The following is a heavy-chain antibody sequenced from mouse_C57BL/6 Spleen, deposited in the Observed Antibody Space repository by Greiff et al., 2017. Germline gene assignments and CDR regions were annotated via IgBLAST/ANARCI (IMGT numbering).Heavy chain of an antibody. V-gene: IGHV5-16*01. Sequence: EVKLMESEGGLVQPGSSMKLSCTASGFTFSDYYMAWVRQVPEKGLEWVANINYDGSSTYYLDSLKSRFIISRDNAKNILYLQMSSLKSEDTATYYCARSPAAMDYWGQGTSVTVSS. CDR3: ARSPAAMDY. CDR2: INYDGSST. J-gene: IGHJ4*01. CDR1: GFTFSDYY.